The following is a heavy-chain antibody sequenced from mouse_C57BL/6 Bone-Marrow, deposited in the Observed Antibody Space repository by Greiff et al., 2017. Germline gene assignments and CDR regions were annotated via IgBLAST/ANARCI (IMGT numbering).Heavy chain of an antibody. Sequence: LVESGAELVKPGASVKLSCKASGYTFTEYTIHWVKQRSGQGLEWVGWFYPGSGSIKHNENFKDKATLTADTSSSTVYMEFSRLTSEDSAVYFCARHGALRSWFAYWGQGTLVTVSA. CDR1: GYTFTEYT. J-gene: IGHJ3*01. CDR3: ARHGALRSWFAY. CDR2: FYPGSGSI. V-gene: IGHV1-62-2*01.